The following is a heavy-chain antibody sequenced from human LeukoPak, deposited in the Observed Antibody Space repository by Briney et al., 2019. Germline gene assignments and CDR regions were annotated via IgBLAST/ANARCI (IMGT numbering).Heavy chain of an antibody. CDR3: ASVLRYFDWLPLVDY. D-gene: IGHD3-9*01. CDR2: IYYSGST. Sequence: PSETLSLTCTVSGGSISSSSYYWGWIRQPPGKGLEWIGSIYYSGSTYYNPSLKSRVTISVDTSKNQFSLKLSSVTAADTAVYYCASVLRYFDWLPLVDYWGQGTLVTVSS. V-gene: IGHV4-39*07. J-gene: IGHJ4*02. CDR1: GGSISSSSYY.